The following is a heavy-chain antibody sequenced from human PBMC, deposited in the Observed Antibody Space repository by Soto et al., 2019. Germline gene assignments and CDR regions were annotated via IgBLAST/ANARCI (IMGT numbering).Heavy chain of an antibody. Sequence: GGSLRLSCAASGFTFSSYAMSWVRQAPGKGLEWVSGITDSGGNTYYADSVKGRFTISRDNSKDTLYLQMNSLSAEDTAVYYCASSGAWFGGGYFDYWGQGTLVTVSS. J-gene: IGHJ4*02. V-gene: IGHV3-23*01. CDR3: ASSGAWFGGGYFDY. CDR1: GFTFSSYA. CDR2: ITDSGGNT. D-gene: IGHD3-10*01.